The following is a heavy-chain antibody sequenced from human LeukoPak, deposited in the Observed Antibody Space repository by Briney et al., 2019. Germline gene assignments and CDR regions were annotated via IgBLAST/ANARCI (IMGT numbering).Heavy chain of an antibody. CDR1: GFSFSTYS. Sequence: GGSLRLSCAASGFSFSTYSTNWVRQAPGKGLEWVSFISGSSTTIYYADSVKGRFTISRDNAKNSLYLQMSSLRDEDTAVYYCARDPSRVAAADYFDYWGQGTLVTVSS. CDR3: ARDPSRVAAADYFDY. CDR2: ISGSSTTI. J-gene: IGHJ4*02. V-gene: IGHV3-48*02. D-gene: IGHD6-13*01.